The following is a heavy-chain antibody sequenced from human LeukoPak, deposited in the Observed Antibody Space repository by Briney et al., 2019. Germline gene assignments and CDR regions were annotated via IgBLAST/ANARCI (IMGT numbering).Heavy chain of an antibody. CDR3: ARDTVAYCGGDCYSWQVGGFDY. J-gene: IGHJ4*02. CDR1: GFTFSSYA. Sequence: GRSLRLSCAASGFTFSSYAMHWVRQAPGKGLEWVAVISYDGSKKYYADSVKGRFTISRDNSKYTLYLQMNSLRTEDTAVYYCARDTVAYCGGDCYSWQVGGFDYWGQGTLVTVSS. V-gene: IGHV3-30-3*01. D-gene: IGHD2-21*02. CDR2: ISYDGSKK.